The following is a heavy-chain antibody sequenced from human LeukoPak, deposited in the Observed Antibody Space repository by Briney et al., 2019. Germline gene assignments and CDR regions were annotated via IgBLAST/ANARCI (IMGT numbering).Heavy chain of an antibody. D-gene: IGHD3-10*01. Sequence: ASVKVSCKASGYTFTGYYMHRVRQATGQGLDWMGWMNPNSGNTGYAQKFQGRVTMTRDTSISTAYMELSSLRTEDTAVYYCARVPRRGDRFDPWGQGTPVTVSS. V-gene: IGHV1-8*02. CDR2: MNPNSGNT. CDR1: GYTFTGYY. CDR3: ARVPRRGDRFDP. J-gene: IGHJ5*02.